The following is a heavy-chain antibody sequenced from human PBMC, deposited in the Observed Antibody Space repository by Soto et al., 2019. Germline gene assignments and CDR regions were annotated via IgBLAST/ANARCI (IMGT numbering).Heavy chain of an antibody. CDR2: INPNSGTT. Sequence: QVQLVQSGAEVKKPGASVKVSCKVSGYTFTDYYMHWVRQAPGQRLEWMGWINPNSGTTNYAQKFQGWVTMTRDTSITTVYMEVSRLRSDDTAVYYCARVPRGVYYGMDVWGQGTTVTVSS. CDR3: ARVPRGVYYGMDV. D-gene: IGHD3-10*01. CDR1: GYTFTDYY. J-gene: IGHJ6*02. V-gene: IGHV1-2*04.